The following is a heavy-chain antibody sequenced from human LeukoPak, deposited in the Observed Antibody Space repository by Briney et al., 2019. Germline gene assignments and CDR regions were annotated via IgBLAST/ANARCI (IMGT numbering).Heavy chain of an antibody. Sequence: ASVKVSCKASGYTFTSYGISWVRQAPGQGLEWMGWISAYNGNTNYAQKLQGRVTMTTDTSTSTAYMELRSLRSDDTAVYYCASLGYCSSTSCYKRRGNWFDPWGQGTLVTVSS. CDR2: ISAYNGNT. J-gene: IGHJ5*02. V-gene: IGHV1-18*01. CDR1: GYTFTSYG. CDR3: ASLGYCSSTSCYKRRGNWFDP. D-gene: IGHD2-2*02.